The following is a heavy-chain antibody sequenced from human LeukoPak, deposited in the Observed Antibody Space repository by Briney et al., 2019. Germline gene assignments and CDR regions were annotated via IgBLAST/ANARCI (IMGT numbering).Heavy chain of an antibody. CDR3: VKEHAYSYGYFDY. J-gene: IGHJ4*02. CDR2: LSGSGDST. CDR1: GFTFNTYA. D-gene: IGHD5-18*01. Sequence: GGSLRLSCVTSGFTFNTYAMSWVRQAPGKGLEWVSGLSGSGDSTFYADSVRGRFTISRDNSKNTSYLQMNSLRTEDTAVYYCVKEHAYSYGYFDYWGQGALVTVSS. V-gene: IGHV3-23*01.